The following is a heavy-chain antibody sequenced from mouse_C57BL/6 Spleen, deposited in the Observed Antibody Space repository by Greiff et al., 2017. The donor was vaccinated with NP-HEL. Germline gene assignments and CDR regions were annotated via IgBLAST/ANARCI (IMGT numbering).Heavy chain of an antibody. D-gene: IGHD3-3*01. J-gene: IGHJ3*01. CDR2: IDPETGGT. V-gene: IGHV1-15*01. Sequence: VQLQQSGAELVRPGASVTLSCKASGYTFTDYEMHWVKQTPVHGLEWIGAIDPETGGTAYNQKFKGKAILTADKSSSTAYMELRSLTSEDSAVYYCTRGDHEAWFAYWGQGTLVTVSA. CDR1: GYTFTDYE. CDR3: TRGDHEAWFAY.